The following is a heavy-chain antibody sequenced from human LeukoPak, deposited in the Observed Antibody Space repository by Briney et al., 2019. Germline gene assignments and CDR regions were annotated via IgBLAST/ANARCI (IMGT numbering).Heavy chain of an antibody. CDR3: AKDRCSNGIGCYYYYMEV. V-gene: IGHV3-30*02. J-gene: IGHJ6*03. D-gene: IGHD2-8*01. CDR1: GFMFSNYA. CDR2: IQYDRTNE. Sequence: GGSLRLSCVASGFMFSNYAMHWVRQAPGKGLEWVAYIQYDRTNEQYAHSVKGRFRISRDNSNNILYLQMNSLRTEDTAVYYCAKDRCSNGIGCYYYYMEVWGKGTTVTISS.